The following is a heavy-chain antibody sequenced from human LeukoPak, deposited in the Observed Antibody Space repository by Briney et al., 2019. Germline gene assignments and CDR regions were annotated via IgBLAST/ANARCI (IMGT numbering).Heavy chain of an antibody. D-gene: IGHD2-15*01. CDR2: IKQDGSEK. Sequence: PGGSLRLSCAASGFTFSSYWMSWVRQAPGKGLEWVAKIKQDGSEKYYVDSVKGRFTISRDNAKNTLYLQMNSLRAEDTAVYYCARAPLLHPYNWSGPWGEGTMVGDSS. CDR3: ARAPLLHPYNWSGP. V-gene: IGHV3-7*01. CDR1: GFTFSSYW. J-gene: IGHJ5*02.